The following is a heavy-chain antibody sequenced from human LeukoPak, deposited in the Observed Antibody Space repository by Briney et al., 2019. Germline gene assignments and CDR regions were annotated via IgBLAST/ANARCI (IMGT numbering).Heavy chain of an antibody. CDR2: ISPGGDIT. D-gene: IGHD5-24*01. J-gene: IGHJ4*02. V-gene: IGHV3-23*01. CDR3: AKDDAWLQYND. Sequence: PGGSLRLSCAASGFTFRRHGMNWVRQAPGKGLEWISGISPGGDITYYADSVKGRFAISRDNSENKVYLHMNSLGAGDTAVYFCAKDDAWLQYNDWGQGTLVTVSS. CDR1: GFTFRRHG.